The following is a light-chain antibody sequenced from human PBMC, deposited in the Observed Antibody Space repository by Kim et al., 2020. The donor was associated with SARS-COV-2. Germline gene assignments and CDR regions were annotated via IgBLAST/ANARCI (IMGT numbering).Light chain of an antibody. CDR1: SLGGYY. Sequence: SSELTQDPAVSVALGQTVRITCQGDSLGGYYASWYQQKPGQAPILVMYGKNTRPSGIPDRFSGSSSGFTASLTITGAQAEDEADYYCNSRDSSGDHLAVFGGGTKLTVL. J-gene: IGLJ2*01. CDR3: NSRDSSGDHLAV. CDR2: GKN. V-gene: IGLV3-19*01.